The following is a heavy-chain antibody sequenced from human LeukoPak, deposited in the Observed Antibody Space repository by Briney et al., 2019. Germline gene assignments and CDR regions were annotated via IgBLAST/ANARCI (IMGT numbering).Heavy chain of an antibody. CDR1: GFTFRGSA. V-gene: IGHV3-73*01. CDR2: IRSKANSYAT. Sequence: GGSLRLSCAASGFTFRGSAMHWVRQASGKGLEWVGRIRSKANSYATAYAASVKGRFTISRDDSKNPAYLQMNSLKTEDTAVYYCTRRAWRDYADYWGQGTLVTVSS. J-gene: IGHJ4*02. D-gene: IGHD5-12*01. CDR3: TRRAWRDYADY.